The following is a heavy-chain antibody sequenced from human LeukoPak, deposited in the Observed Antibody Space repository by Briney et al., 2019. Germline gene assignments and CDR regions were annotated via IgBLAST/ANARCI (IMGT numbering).Heavy chain of an antibody. CDR2: IRYDGSNK. V-gene: IGHV3-30*02. CDR3: AKDWYSSSWNRVYYFDY. Sequence: PGGSLRLSRAASGFTFSSYGMHWVRQAPGKGLEWVAFIRYDGSNKYYADSVKGRFTISRDNSKNTLYLQMNSLRAEDTAVYYCAKDWYSSSWNRVYYFDYWGQGALVTVSS. CDR1: GFTFSSYG. J-gene: IGHJ4*02. D-gene: IGHD6-13*01.